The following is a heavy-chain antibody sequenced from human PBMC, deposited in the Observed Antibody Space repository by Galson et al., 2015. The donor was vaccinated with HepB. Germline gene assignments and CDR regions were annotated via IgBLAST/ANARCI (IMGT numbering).Heavy chain of an antibody. Sequence: SLRLSCAASGFTFSDFAMSWVRQAPGKGLEWVSGINGGGATTYYADSVKGRFTISRDNSKNTLYLQMNSLRADDTAVYYCSFWSGYSFLTFWGQGTLVPVSS. D-gene: IGHD5-18*01. V-gene: IGHV3-23*01. CDR1: GFTFSDFA. J-gene: IGHJ4*02. CDR2: INGGGATT. CDR3: SFWSGYSFLTF.